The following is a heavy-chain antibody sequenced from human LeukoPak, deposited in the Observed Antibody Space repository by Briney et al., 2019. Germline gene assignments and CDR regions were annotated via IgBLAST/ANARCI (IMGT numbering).Heavy chain of an antibody. Sequence: PGGSLRLSCPASGFTVSSSYMSWVRQAPGKGLEWVSVIYAGGTTHYADSVKGRFTISRDNSVNTLYLQMNSLRTEDTAVYRCARAFVTAAGFFDTWGRGTLVTVSS. CDR3: ARAFVTAAGFFDT. CDR2: IYAGGTT. J-gene: IGHJ4*02. V-gene: IGHV3-66*02. D-gene: IGHD6-13*01. CDR1: GFTVSSSY.